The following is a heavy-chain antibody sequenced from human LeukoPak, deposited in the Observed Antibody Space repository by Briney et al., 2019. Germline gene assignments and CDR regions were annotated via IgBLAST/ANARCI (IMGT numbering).Heavy chain of an antibody. CDR3: ARGEEMATSHSDY. V-gene: IGHV4-59*01. D-gene: IGHD5-24*01. J-gene: IGHJ4*02. CDR2: IYFNGNT. Sequence: SETLSLTCSVSGASISNYYWNWIRQPPGKGLEWIGFIYFNGNTNYNPSLKSRVTMSVDTSKNQFSLKLSSVTAADTAVYYCARGEEMATSHSDYWGQGILVTVSS. CDR1: GASISNYY.